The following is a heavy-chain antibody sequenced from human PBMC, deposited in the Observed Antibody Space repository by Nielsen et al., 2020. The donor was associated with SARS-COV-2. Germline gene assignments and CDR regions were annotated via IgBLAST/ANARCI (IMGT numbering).Heavy chain of an antibody. D-gene: IGHD3-3*01. CDR3: AKTLNYDFWSGSPDY. J-gene: IGHJ4*02. CDR1: GFTFSSYA. Sequence: GGSLRLSCGGSGFTFSSYAMSWVRQAPGKGLEWVSIIGGSGSPTYYTDSVKGRFTISRGNSKNTLYLQMNSLRAEDTALYYCAKTLNYDFWSGSPDYWGQGTLVTVSS. V-gene: IGHV3-23*01. CDR2: IGGSGSPT.